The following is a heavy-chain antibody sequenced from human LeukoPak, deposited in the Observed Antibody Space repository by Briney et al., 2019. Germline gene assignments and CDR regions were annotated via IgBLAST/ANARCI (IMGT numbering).Heavy chain of an antibody. D-gene: IGHD7-27*01. Sequence: TSETLSLTCTVSGGSISSSSYYWGWIRQPPGKGLEWIGYIYYTGTSYNPSLKTRVTISADTSKNQFSLNLSSVTAADTAVYYCASRKLGNDYWGQGTLVTVSS. CDR3: ASRKLGNDY. V-gene: IGHV4-61*05. J-gene: IGHJ4*02. CDR1: GGSISSSSYY. CDR2: IYYTGT.